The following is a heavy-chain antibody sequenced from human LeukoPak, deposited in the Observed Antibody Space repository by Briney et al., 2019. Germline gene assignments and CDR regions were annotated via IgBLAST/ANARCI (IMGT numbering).Heavy chain of an antibody. CDR2: VSDSGVPT. J-gene: IGHJ3*02. CDR1: GFTFSSYL. Sequence: GGSLRLSCAASGFTFSSYLLSWVRQAPGKGLEWVSGVSDSGVPTYHADSVKGRFTISRDNSKNTVFLQMSSLRVEDTAIYYCAKGRSSWSTSDFDIWGQGTMVTVSS. CDR3: AKGRSSWSTSDFDI. D-gene: IGHD6-13*01. V-gene: IGHV3-23*01.